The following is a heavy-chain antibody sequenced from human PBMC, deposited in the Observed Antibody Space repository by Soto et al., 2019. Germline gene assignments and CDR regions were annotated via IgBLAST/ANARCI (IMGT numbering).Heavy chain of an antibody. CDR2: ISYDGSNK. J-gene: IGHJ4*02. CDR1: GFTFSSYG. CDR3: AKELLGGSSGWYYFDY. D-gene: IGHD6-19*01. Sequence: QVQLAESGGGVVQPGRSLRLSCAASGFTFSSYGMHWVRQAPGKGLEWVAVISYDGSNKYYADSVKGRFTISRDNSKNTLYLQMNSLRAEDTAVYYCAKELLGGSSGWYYFDYWGQGTLVTVSS. V-gene: IGHV3-30*18.